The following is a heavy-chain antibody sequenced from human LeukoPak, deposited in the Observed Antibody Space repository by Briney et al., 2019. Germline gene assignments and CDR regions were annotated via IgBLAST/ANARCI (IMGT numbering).Heavy chain of an antibody. D-gene: IGHD3-22*01. CDR1: GGSISSYY. CDR3: ARDRQSSGYRYYYYYYYMDV. J-gene: IGHJ6*03. Sequence: SETLSLTCTVSGGSISSYYWSWIRQPAGKGLEWIGRIYTSGSTNYNPSLKSRVTMSVDTSKNQFSLKLSSVTAVDTAVYYCARDRQSSGYRYYYYYYYMDVWGKGTTVTVSS. CDR2: IYTSGST. V-gene: IGHV4-4*07.